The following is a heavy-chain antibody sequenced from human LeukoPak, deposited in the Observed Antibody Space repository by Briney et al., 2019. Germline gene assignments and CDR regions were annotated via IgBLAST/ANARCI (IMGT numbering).Heavy chain of an antibody. V-gene: IGHV1-46*01. Sequence: GASVKVSCKASGYTFTSYYMHWVRQAPGQGLEWMGIINPSGGSTSYAQKFQGRVTMTRDTSTSTVYMELSSLRSEDTAVYYCARESCDLMRDQDNLDYWGQGTLVTVSS. D-gene: IGHD1-1*01. CDR2: INPSGGST. J-gene: IGHJ4*02. CDR3: ARESCDLMRDQDNLDY. CDR1: GYTFTSYY.